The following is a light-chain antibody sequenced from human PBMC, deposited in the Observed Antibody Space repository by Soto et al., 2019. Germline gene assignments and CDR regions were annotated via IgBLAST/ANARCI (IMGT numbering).Light chain of an antibody. Sequence: QSALTQPPSASGSRGHSVTLSCTGISSDVDDYKYVSWYQQHPGKAPKLIIYELSQRPSGVPDRFSGSKSGNAASLTVSGLQADDEADYYCSSYAGSNNLHVVFGGGTQLTVL. CDR3: SSYAGSNNLHVV. CDR1: SSDVDDYKY. J-gene: IGLJ2*01. CDR2: ELS. V-gene: IGLV2-8*01.